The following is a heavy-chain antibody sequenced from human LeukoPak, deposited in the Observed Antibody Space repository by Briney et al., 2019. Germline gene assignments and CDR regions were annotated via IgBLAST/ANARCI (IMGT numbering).Heavy chain of an antibody. V-gene: IGHV3-7*01. CDR3: ARAGSSWYAYYFDY. D-gene: IGHD6-13*01. CDR2: IKQDGSEK. CDR1: GFTFSSFW. J-gene: IGHJ4*02. Sequence: GGSLRLSCAASGFTFSSFWMSWVRQAPGKGPEWVASIKQDGSEKYYVGSVEGRFTISRDNSKNSLYLQMNSLRVEDTAVYYCARAGSSWYAYYFDYWGQGTLVTVSS.